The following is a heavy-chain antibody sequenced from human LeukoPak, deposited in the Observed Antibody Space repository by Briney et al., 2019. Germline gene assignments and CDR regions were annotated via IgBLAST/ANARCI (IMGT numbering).Heavy chain of an antibody. Sequence: GGSLRLSCAVSGFTFSSYAMSWVRQAPGKGLEWVSAISGSGFNTYYTDAVKGRFTISRDNSKNTLYLQMNSLRAEDTAVYYCAKDQPYYYDSSGYYSHYWGQGTLVTVSS. CDR1: GFTFSSYA. CDR3: AKDQPYYYDSSGYYSHY. J-gene: IGHJ4*02. D-gene: IGHD3-22*01. V-gene: IGHV3-23*01. CDR2: ISGSGFNT.